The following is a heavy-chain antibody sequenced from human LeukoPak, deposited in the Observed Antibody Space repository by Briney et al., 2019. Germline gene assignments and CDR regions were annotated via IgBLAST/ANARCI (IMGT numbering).Heavy chain of an antibody. Sequence: GGSLRLSCAASGFTFSSYAMSWVRQAPGKGLEWVPAISGSGGSTYYADSVKGRFTISRDNSKNTLYLQMNSLRAEDTAVYYCAKELGYCSGGSRYSSNYFDYWGQGTLVTVSS. CDR1: GFTFSSYA. J-gene: IGHJ4*02. D-gene: IGHD2-15*01. V-gene: IGHV3-23*01. CDR2: ISGSGGST. CDR3: AKELGYCSGGSRYSSNYFDY.